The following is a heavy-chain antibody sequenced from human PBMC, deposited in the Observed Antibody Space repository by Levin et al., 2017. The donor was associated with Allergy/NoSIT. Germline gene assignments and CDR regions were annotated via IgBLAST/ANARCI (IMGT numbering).Heavy chain of an antibody. CDR1: GFTFSSYE. CDR2: ISSSGSTI. D-gene: IGHD5-18*01. Sequence: GGSLRLSCAASGFTFSSYEMNWVRQAPGKGLEWVSYISSSGSTIYYADSVKGRLTISRDNAKNSLYLQMNSLGAEDTAVYYCARHGRIQPDIWGQGTMVTVSS. CDR3: ARHGRIQPDI. V-gene: IGHV3-48*03. J-gene: IGHJ3*02.